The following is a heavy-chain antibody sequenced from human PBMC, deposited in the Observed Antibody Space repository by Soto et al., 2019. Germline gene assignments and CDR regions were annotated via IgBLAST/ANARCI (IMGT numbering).Heavy chain of an antibody. V-gene: IGHV1-69*06. D-gene: IGHD2-15*01. CDR1: GGAFSTYT. Sequence: SVKGCCKASGGAFSTYTFSLVRQAPGQGLEWMGRIIPIFGTPYYAQKFQGRVTITADKSTSTVYMELSSLRSDDTAVYFCARGLECRGYCLDKPTWFAHWGQGTLVTVSS. CDR2: IIPIFGTP. J-gene: IGHJ5*02. CDR3: ARGLECRGYCLDKPTWFAH.